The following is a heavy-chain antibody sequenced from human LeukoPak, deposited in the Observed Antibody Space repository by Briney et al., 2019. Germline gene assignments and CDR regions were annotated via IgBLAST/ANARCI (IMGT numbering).Heavy chain of an antibody. CDR2: IIPIFGTA. V-gene: IGHV1-69*05. CDR3: AREAEYSSSGGGYYMDV. J-gene: IGHJ6*03. Sequence: SVRVSCKASGGTFSSYAISWVRQAPGQGLEWMGGIIPIFGTANYAQKFQGRVTITTDESTSTAYMELSSLRSEDTAVYYCAREAEYSSSGGGYYMDVWGKGTTVTVSS. D-gene: IGHD6-6*01. CDR1: GGTFSSYA.